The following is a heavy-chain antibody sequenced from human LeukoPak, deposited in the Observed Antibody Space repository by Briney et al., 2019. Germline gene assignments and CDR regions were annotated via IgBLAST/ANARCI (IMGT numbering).Heavy chain of an antibody. CDR2: IYYSGST. J-gene: IGHJ3*02. Sequence: SETLSLTCTVSGGSISSYYWSWIRQPPGKGLEWIGYIYYSGSTNYNPSLKSRVTISVDTSKNQFSLKLSSVTAADTAVYYCARGLGYSSSWTREDAFDIWGQGTMVTVSS. CDR3: ARGLGYSSSWTREDAFDI. CDR1: GGSISSYY. V-gene: IGHV4-59*01. D-gene: IGHD6-13*01.